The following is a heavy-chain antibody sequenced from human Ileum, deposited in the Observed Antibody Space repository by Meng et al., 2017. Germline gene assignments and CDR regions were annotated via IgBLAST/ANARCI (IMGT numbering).Heavy chain of an antibody. J-gene: IGHJ4*02. CDR3: ARLAVRRVYSGSDY. CDR1: GFIFSAHG. Sequence: GESLKISCGASGFIFSAHGMSWVRQAPGEGLEWVSSISASGDNTYYADSVQGRFTISRDNSKNTLYLQMNTLRAEDTALYYCARLAVRRVYSGSDYWGQGIRVTGSS. D-gene: IGHD1-26*01. CDR2: ISASGDNT. V-gene: IGHV3-23*01.